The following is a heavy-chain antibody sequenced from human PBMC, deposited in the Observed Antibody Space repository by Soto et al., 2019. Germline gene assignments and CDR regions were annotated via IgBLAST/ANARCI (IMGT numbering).Heavy chain of an antibody. J-gene: IGHJ6*03. CDR2: IYYSGST. CDR1: GGSISSGDYY. Sequence: SETLSLTCTVSGGSISSGDYYWSWIRQPPGKGLEWIGYIYYSGSTNYNPSLKSRVTISVDTSKNQFSLKLSSVTAADTAVYYCARRNDFWSGRDYYSYMDVWAKGTTVTVSS. D-gene: IGHD3-3*01. CDR3: ARRNDFWSGRDYYSYMDV. V-gene: IGHV4-30-4*01.